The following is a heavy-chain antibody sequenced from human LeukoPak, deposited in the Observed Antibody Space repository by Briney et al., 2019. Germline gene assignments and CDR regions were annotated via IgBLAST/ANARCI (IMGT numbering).Heavy chain of an antibody. CDR1: GGSLSGFY. CDR2: IYYSGST. CDR3: ARHTEQQLPDY. Sequence: PSETLSLTCAVYGGSLSGFYWSWIRQSPGKGLEWIGSIYYSGSTYYNPSLKSRVTISVDTSKNQFSLKLSSVTAADTAVYYCARHTEQQLPDYWGQGTLVTVSS. J-gene: IGHJ4*02. D-gene: IGHD6-13*01. V-gene: IGHV4-39*01.